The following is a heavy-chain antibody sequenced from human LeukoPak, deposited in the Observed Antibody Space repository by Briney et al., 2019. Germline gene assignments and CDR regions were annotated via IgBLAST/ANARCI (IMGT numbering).Heavy chain of an antibody. CDR1: GGSISSSSYY. J-gene: IGHJ4*02. CDR2: SYYSGST. Sequence: SETLSLTCTVSGGSISSSSYYWGWIRQPPGKGLEWIGSSYYSGSTYYNPSLKSRVTISVDTSKNQFSLKLSSVTAADTAVYYCARLKVLLWFGELLWGQGTLVTVSS. CDR3: ARLKVLLWFGELL. D-gene: IGHD3-10*01. V-gene: IGHV4-39*01.